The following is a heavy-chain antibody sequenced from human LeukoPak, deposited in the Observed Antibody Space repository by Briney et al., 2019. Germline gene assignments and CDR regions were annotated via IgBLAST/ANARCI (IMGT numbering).Heavy chain of an antibody. D-gene: IGHD5-18*01. CDR3: AREGYSYGNAFDI. Sequence: SETLSLTCTVSGGSISSYYWSWIRQPPGKGLEWIWYNGGSTNYNPSLKSRVTISVDTSKNQFSLKLSSVTAADTAVYYCAREGYSYGNAFDIWGQGTMVTVSS. CDR2: NGGST. V-gene: IGHV4-4*08. CDR1: GGSISSYY. J-gene: IGHJ3*02.